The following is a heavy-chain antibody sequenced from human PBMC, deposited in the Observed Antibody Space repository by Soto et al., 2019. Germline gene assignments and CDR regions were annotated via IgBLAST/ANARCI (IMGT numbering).Heavy chain of an antibody. V-gene: IGHV3-30*03. CDR2: VSYDGSQK. D-gene: IGHD3-22*01. CDR3: ARWVGGSMSDNSGKYDS. CDR1: GFTFSRNG. Sequence: QVQLVESGGGVVQPGTSLRLTCAGSGFTFSRNGMHWVRQAPGKGLEWMALVSYDGSQKYYVDSVKGRFTISRDNSENTLYLQMNSLRPEDTAVYYCARWVGGSMSDNSGKYDSWGQGTLVTVSS. J-gene: IGHJ5*01.